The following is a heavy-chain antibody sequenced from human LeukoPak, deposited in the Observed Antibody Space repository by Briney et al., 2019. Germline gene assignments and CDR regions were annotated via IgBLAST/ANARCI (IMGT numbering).Heavy chain of an antibody. CDR2: ISGSGGNA. J-gene: IGHJ4*02. CDR3: AKEKTYYDFWSQDYYFDY. V-gene: IGHV3-23*01. D-gene: IGHD3-3*01. Sequence: GGSLRLSCAASGITFSNYAMNWVRRAPGKGLEWVSTISGSGGNAYYVDSAKGGFTISRDNSRNTLYLQMNSMRAEDTAVYYCAKEKTYYDFWSQDYYFDYWGQGTLVTVSS. CDR1: GITFSNYA.